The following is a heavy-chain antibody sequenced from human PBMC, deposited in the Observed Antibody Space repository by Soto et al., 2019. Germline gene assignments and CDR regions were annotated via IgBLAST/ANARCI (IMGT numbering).Heavy chain of an antibody. D-gene: IGHD3-9*01. V-gene: IGHV3-23*01. Sequence: GGSLRLSCAASGFTSSNYAMSWVRQAPGKGLEGVSTISGSGDSTYYADSVKGRFTISRDNSRNTLYLQMSSLRAEDTAVYYCAKALRYFDWLFRPWNSMDLWGQGTTVTVSS. CDR3: AKALRYFDWLFRPWNSMDL. CDR1: GFTSSNYA. J-gene: IGHJ6*02. CDR2: ISGSGDST.